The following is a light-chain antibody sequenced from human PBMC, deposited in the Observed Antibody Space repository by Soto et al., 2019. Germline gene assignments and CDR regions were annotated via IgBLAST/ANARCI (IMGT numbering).Light chain of an antibody. CDR3: QQYGSSPLIT. CDR1: QSIGSSY. Sequence: IVMTQSPATLSVSPGEAATLSCRASQSIGSSYLAWYQQKPGQAPRLLIYGASSRATGIPDRFSGSGSGTDFTLTISRLEPEDFAVYYCQQYGSSPLITFGQGTRLEI. V-gene: IGKV3-20*01. J-gene: IGKJ5*01. CDR2: GAS.